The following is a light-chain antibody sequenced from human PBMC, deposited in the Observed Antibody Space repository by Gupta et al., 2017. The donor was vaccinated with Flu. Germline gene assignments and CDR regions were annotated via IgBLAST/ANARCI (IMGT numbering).Light chain of an antibody. CDR3: GAWDSTFNVDV. CDR1: SSNIGNNY. CDR2: ENN. V-gene: IGLV1-51*02. J-gene: IGLJ3*02. Sequence: VIISCSGSSSNIGNNYVSWYQQLPGTAPKLLFDENNKRPSGIPDRFSGSKSGTSATRGITGLQTGDEADDHCGAWDSTFNVDVFGGGTKVTVL.